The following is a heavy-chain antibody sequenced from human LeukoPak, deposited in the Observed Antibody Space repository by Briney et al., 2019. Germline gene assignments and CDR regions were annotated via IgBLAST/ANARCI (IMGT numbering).Heavy chain of an antibody. Sequence: ASVKVSCKASGYTFTSYAMNWVRQAPGQGLEWMGWINPNSGGTNYAQKFQGRVTMTRDTSISTAYMELSRLRSDDTAVYYCARGSPSYAQWHFDLWGRGTLVTVSS. V-gene: IGHV1-2*02. CDR1: GYTFTSYA. CDR3: ARGSPSYAQWHFDL. CDR2: INPNSGGT. D-gene: IGHD2/OR15-2a*01. J-gene: IGHJ2*01.